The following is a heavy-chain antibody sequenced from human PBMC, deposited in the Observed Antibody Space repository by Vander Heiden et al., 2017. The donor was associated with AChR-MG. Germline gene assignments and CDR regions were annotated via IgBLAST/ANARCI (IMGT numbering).Heavy chain of an antibody. V-gene: IGHV1-18*01. Sequence: QVQLVQSGAEVKNPGASVPVSCKASGYNFTSYGISWVRQAPGQGVAWKGSISAYKGNPNYAHKNQGRGIKTTDTSTSTAYMELRCLGSDDTAVYYCARDSSSWLVDVWGQGTTVTVSS. J-gene: IGHJ6*02. D-gene: IGHD6-13*01. CDR2: ISAYKGNP. CDR3: ARDSSSWLVDV. CDR1: GYNFTSYG.